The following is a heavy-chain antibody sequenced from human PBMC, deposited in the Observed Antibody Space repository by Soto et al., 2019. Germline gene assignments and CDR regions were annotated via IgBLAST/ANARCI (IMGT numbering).Heavy chain of an antibody. CDR1: GFTFSNYD. D-gene: IGHD3-10*01. J-gene: IGHJ4*02. Sequence: QPGGSLRLSCVASGFTFSNYDMSWVRQAPGKGLEWVSTVDSAGSTYYADSVTGRFTISRDNSRNTLSLQMNSLRAEDTAVYYCAKHRLARGIDYWGQGTPV. CDR2: VDSAGST. V-gene: IGHV3-23*01. CDR3: AKHRLARGIDY.